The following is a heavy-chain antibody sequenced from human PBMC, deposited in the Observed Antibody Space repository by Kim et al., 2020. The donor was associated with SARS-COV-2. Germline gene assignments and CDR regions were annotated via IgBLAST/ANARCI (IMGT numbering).Heavy chain of an antibody. J-gene: IGHJ3*02. CDR1: GFTFSSYW. D-gene: IGHD3-22*01. Sequence: GGSLRLSCAASGFTFSSYWMSWVRQAPGKGLEWVANIKQDGSEKYYVDSVKGRFTISRDNAKNSLYLQMNSLRAEDTAVYYCARDSPYYYDSSGYYYVRAFDIWGQGTMVTVSS. CDR2: IKQDGSEK. CDR3: ARDSPYYYDSSGYYYVRAFDI. V-gene: IGHV3-7*01.